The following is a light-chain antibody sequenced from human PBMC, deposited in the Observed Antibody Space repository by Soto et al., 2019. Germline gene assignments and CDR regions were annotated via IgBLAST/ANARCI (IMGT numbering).Light chain of an antibody. V-gene: IGLV2-14*01. CDR1: SSDVGGYNY. Sequence: QSVLTQPASVSESPGQSITISCTGTSSDVGGYNYVSWYQQHPGKAPKLVIYDVSNRPSGVSNRFSGSKSGNTASLTISGLQAEDEADYYCSSYTSSSTVVFGGGTKVTVL. J-gene: IGLJ2*01. CDR2: DVS. CDR3: SSYTSSSTVV.